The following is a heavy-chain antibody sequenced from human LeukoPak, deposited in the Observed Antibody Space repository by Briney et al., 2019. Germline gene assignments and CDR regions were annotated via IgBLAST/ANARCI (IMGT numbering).Heavy chain of an antibody. D-gene: IGHD3-22*01. Sequence: SVKVSCKASGGTFSSYAISGVRQAPGQGLEWMGGIIPIFGTANYAQKFQGRVTITTDESTSTAYMELSSLRSEDTAVYYCARIYDSSGYSHFDYWGQGALVTVSS. CDR3: ARIYDSSGYSHFDY. V-gene: IGHV1-69*05. J-gene: IGHJ4*02. CDR1: GGTFSSYA. CDR2: IIPIFGTA.